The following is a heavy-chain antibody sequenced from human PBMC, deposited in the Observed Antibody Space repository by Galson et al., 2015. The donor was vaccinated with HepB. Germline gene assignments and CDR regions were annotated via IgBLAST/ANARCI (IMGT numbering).Heavy chain of an antibody. Sequence: SVKVSCKASGYTFTSYGISWVRQAPGQGLEWMGWISAYNGNTNYAQKLQGRVTMTTDTSTSTAYMELRSLRSDDTAVYYCARDGGGQPYSGSYYESDYWGQGTLVTVSS. CDR2: ISAYNGNT. V-gene: IGHV1-18*01. D-gene: IGHD1-26*01. CDR3: ARDGGGQPYSGSYYESDY. CDR1: GYTFTSYG. J-gene: IGHJ4*02.